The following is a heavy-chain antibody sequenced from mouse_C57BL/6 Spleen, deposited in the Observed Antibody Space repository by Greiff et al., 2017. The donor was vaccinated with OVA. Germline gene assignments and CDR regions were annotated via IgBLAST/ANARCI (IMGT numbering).Heavy chain of an antibody. V-gene: IGHV3-6*01. CDR1: GYSITSGYY. Sequence: EVQLQQSGPGLVKPSQSLSLTCSVTGYSITSGYYWNWIRQFPGNKLEWMGYISYDGSNNYNPSLKNRISITRDTSKNQFFLKLNSVTTEDTATYSCAGYDYDGYFDVWGTGTTVTVSS. J-gene: IGHJ1*03. CDR2: ISYDGSN. D-gene: IGHD2-4*01. CDR3: AGYDYDGYFDV.